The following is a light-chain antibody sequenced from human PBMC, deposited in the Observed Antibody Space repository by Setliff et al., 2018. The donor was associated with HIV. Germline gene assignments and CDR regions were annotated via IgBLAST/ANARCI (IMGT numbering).Light chain of an antibody. V-gene: IGLV2-23*02. CDR1: SSDVGSYSY. J-gene: IGLJ1*01. CDR3: CSYAGTTTFPPGV. CDR2: DVS. Sequence: QSVLTQPASVSGSTGQSITISCTGTSSDVGSYSYVSWYQQHPGKAPKLMIYDVSKRPSGVSNRYSGSKSGNTASLTISGLQAEDEADYYCCSYAGTTTFPPGVFGTRTKVT.